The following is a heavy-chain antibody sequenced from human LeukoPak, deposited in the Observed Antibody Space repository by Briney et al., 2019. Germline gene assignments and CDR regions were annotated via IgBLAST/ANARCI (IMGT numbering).Heavy chain of an antibody. J-gene: IGHJ4*02. CDR1: GFTFSSYA. CDR3: AKELIKQLPGDY. Sequence: GGSLRLSCAASGFTFSSYAMSWVGQAPGKGLEGVSAISGSGGSTYYADSVKGRFTIARDNSKNTLYLQMNSLSAEDTAVYYCAKELIKQLPGDYWGQGTLVTVSS. D-gene: IGHD6-13*01. CDR2: ISGSGGST. V-gene: IGHV3-23*01.